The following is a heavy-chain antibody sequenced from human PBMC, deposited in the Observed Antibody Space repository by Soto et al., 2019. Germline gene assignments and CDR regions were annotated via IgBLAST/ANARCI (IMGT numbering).Heavy chain of an antibody. D-gene: IGHD4-17*01. CDR3: ARFVDYGGPGVTDAFDI. J-gene: IGHJ3*02. CDR1: GGSISSSSYY. CDR2: IYYSGST. Sequence: QLQLQESGPGLVKPSETLSLTCTVSGGSISSSSYYWGWIRQPPGKGLEWIGSIYYSGSTYYNPSLKSRVTISVDTSKNQFSLKLSSVTAADTAVYYCARFVDYGGPGVTDAFDIWGQGTMVTVSS. V-gene: IGHV4-39*01.